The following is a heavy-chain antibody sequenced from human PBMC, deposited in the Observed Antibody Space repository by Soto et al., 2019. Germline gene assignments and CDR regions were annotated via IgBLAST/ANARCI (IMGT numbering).Heavy chain of an antibody. Sequence: PGGSLRLSCAASGFTFSRYSMNWVRQAPGKGLEWVSYISSSSSTIYYADSVKGRFTISRDNAKNSLYLQMNSLRDEDTAVYYWARPRGYSYVLPDYWGQGTLVTVSS. CDR3: ARPRGYSYVLPDY. CDR1: GFTFSRYS. D-gene: IGHD5-18*01. CDR2: ISSSSSTI. J-gene: IGHJ4*02. V-gene: IGHV3-48*02.